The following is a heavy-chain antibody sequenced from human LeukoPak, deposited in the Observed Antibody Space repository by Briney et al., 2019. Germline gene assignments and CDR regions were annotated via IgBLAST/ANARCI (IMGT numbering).Heavy chain of an antibody. J-gene: IGHJ4*02. V-gene: IGHV3-23*01. D-gene: IGHD6-19*01. CDR2: ISASGDST. CDR3: AKDQGRFSSGWYLDY. CDR1: GFTFNSYA. Sequence: GGSLRLSCAASGFTFNSYAMSWVRQAPGKGLEWVSSISASGDSTYYADSVKGRFTISRDNSNNTLYLQMNSLRAEDTAVYYCAKDQGRFSSGWYLDYWGQGTLVTVSS.